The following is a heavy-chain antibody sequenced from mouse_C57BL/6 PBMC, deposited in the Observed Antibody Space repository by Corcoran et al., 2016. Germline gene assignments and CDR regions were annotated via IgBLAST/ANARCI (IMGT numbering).Heavy chain of an antibody. CDR3: ARWGGVVEPYYFDY. J-gene: IGHJ2*01. CDR1: GYTFTDYY. D-gene: IGHD1-1*01. V-gene: IGHV1-76*01. CDR2: IYPGSGNT. Sequence: QVQLKQSGAELVRPGASVKLSCKASGYTFTDYYINWVKQRPGQGLEWIARIYPGSGNTYYNEKFKGKVTLTAEKSSSTAYMQLSSLTSEDSAVYFCARWGGVVEPYYFDYWGQGTTLTVSS.